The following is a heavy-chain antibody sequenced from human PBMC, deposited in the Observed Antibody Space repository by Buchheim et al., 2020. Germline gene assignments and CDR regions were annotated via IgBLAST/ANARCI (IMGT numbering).Heavy chain of an antibody. Sequence: EVQLLESGGGLVQPGGSLRLSCAASGFTFSSYAMSWVRQAPGKGLEWVSAISGSGGSTYYADSVKGRFTISRDNSKNTLYLQMNSLRAEDTAVYYCAKTSTGGYCTNGVCSLSSYYYYGMDVWGQGTT. CDR3: AKTSTGGYCTNGVCSLSSYYYYGMDV. CDR2: ISGSGGST. V-gene: IGHV3-23*01. CDR1: GFTFSSYA. D-gene: IGHD2-8*01. J-gene: IGHJ6*02.